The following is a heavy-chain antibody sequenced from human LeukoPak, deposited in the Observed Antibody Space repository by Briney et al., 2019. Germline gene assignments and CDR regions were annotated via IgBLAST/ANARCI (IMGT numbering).Heavy chain of an antibody. CDR1: GGSISSSSYY. Sequence: PSETLSLTCTVSGGSISSSSYYWGWIRQPPGKGLEWIGSIYYSGSTYYNPALKSRVTISVNTSKNQFSPKLSSVTAADTAVYYCARLPYYYGSGGSYYFDYWGQGTLVTVSS. CDR2: IYYSGST. V-gene: IGHV4-39*01. D-gene: IGHD3-10*01. J-gene: IGHJ4*02. CDR3: ARLPYYYGSGGSYYFDY.